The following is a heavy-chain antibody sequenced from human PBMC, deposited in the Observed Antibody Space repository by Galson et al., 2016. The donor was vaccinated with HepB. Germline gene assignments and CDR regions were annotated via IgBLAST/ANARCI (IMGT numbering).Heavy chain of an antibody. J-gene: IGHJ6*02. Sequence: TLSLTCTVSDGSISSYSWSWIREPPGKGLEWIGYIYSGGSTHYSPSLESRVTISVDTSKNQFSLKLTSVTAADTAIYYCARLFTWGGYYYGVDDWGQGTTVTVSS. CDR3: ARLFTWGGYYYGVDD. V-gene: IGHV4-59*01. CDR2: IYSGGST. D-gene: IGHD3-16*01. CDR1: DGSISSYS.